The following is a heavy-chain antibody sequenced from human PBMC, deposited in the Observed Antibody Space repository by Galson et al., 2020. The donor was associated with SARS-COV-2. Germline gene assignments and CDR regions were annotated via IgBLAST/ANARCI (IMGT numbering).Heavy chain of an antibody. V-gene: IGHV3-33*01. CDR1: GFRFSSYA. CDR3: ARDPSSGSFLDYFFYMDV. J-gene: IGHJ6*03. CDR2: LWYDGSKN. Sequence: GESLKISCAASGFRFSSYAMHWVRQAPGKGLEWVAALWYDGSKNYYADSVKGRFTISRDNSKNTLFLQMDSLRDEDTAVYYCARDPSSGSFLDYFFYMDVWGRGTTVT. D-gene: IGHD3-22*01.